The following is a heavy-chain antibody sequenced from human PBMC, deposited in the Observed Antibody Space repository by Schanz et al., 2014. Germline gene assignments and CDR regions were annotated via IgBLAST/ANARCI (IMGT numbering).Heavy chain of an antibody. CDR1: GFAFSSFA. J-gene: IGHJ4*02. CDR2: ISTSGTYM. Sequence: EVQLLESGGGLVQPGGSLRLSCVASGFAFSSFAMTWVRQAPGRGLEWVSSISTSGTYMYIADSLKGRLTISRDDAKKSMYLQMNNLRAEDTAVYHCVSSGSYSSYAFWGQGTLXTVSS. CDR3: VSSGSYSSYAF. V-gene: IGHV3-21*01. D-gene: IGHD3-10*01.